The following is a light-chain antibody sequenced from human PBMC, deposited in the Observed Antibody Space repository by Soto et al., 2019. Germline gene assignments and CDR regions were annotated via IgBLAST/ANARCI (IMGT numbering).Light chain of an antibody. CDR3: QQTYSTPYT. CDR1: QSISNY. CDR2: GAS. V-gene: IGKV1-39*01. Sequence: DIQMTQSPSSLSASVGDRVTITCRASQSISNYLNWYQQKPGKAPKILIYGASSLQSGVPSRFSGSGSGTDFTLTISSLQPEDFATYYCQQTYSTPYTFGQGTKLEI. J-gene: IGKJ2*01.